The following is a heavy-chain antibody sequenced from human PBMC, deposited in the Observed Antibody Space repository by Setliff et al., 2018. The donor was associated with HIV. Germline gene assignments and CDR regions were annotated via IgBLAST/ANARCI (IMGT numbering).Heavy chain of an antibody. Sequence: SETLSLTCTVSGGSISNSRYYWGWIRQPPGKGLEWIGSIYHSGSTYYNPSLKSRVTISVDTSKNQFSLKLISVGAADTAVYYCAKLLPAADMAREIDSWGQGTLVTSPQ. V-gene: IGHV4-39*01. CDR2: IYHSGST. CDR1: GGSISNSRYY. J-gene: IGHJ4*02. CDR3: AKLLPAADMAREIDS. D-gene: IGHD2-2*01.